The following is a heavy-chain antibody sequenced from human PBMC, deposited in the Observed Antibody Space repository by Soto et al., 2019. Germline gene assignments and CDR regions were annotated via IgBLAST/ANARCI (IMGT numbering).Heavy chain of an antibody. D-gene: IGHD1-1*01. CDR3: ARGRYGDY. Sequence: QVHLVQSGAEVKKPGASVKVSCKASGYTFTRCGITWVRQAPGQGLEWMGWISAHNGNTDYAQKLQGRVIVTRDTSTSTAYMELRSLISDDTAVYYCARGRYGDYWGQGALVTVSS. V-gene: IGHV1-18*01. CDR2: ISAHNGNT. CDR1: GYTFTRCG. J-gene: IGHJ4*02.